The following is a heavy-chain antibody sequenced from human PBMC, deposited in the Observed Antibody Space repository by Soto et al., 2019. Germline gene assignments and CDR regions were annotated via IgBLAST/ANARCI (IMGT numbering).Heavy chain of an antibody. D-gene: IGHD3-22*01. CDR2: IIPIFGTA. V-gene: IGHV1-69*13. J-gene: IGHJ4*02. CDR1: GGTFSSYA. Sequence: VKVSCKASGGTFSSYAISWVRQAPGQGLEWMGGIIPIFGTANYAQKFQGRVTITADESTSTAYMELSSLRSEDTAVYYCARRPLDYYDSSGYYYGGDYFDYWGQGTLVTVSS. CDR3: ARRPLDYYDSSGYYYGGDYFDY.